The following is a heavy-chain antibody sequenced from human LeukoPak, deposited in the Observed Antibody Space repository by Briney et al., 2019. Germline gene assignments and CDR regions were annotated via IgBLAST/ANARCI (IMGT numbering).Heavy chain of an antibody. CDR2: IIPKFGTA. Sequence: GASVKVSCKASADTFSRYAISWVRQAPGQGLEWMGRIIPKFGTAKYAQRFRGRVTITADKSTTTAYMELSSLRSEDTAVYYCARAIYYHVMTGYYDYYSYYMDVWGDGTTVTVSS. J-gene: IGHJ6*03. CDR3: ARAIYYHVMTGYYDYYSYYMDV. CDR1: ADTFSRYA. V-gene: IGHV1-69*06. D-gene: IGHD3-9*01.